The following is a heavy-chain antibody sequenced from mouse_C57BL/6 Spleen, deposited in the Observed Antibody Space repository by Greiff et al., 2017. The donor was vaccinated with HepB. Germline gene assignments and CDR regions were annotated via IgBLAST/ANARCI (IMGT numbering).Heavy chain of an antibody. Sequence: EVKVVESGGGLVKPGGSLKLSCAASGFTFSDYGMHWVRQAPEKGLEWVANISSGSSTNYYADTVKGRFTISRDNAKNTLFLQMTRLRSEDTAMYYCARLYYGNFFDYWGQGTTLTVSS. V-gene: IGHV5-17*01. J-gene: IGHJ2*01. CDR1: GFTFSDYG. CDR3: ARLYYGNFFDY. CDR2: ISSGSSTN. D-gene: IGHD2-1*01.